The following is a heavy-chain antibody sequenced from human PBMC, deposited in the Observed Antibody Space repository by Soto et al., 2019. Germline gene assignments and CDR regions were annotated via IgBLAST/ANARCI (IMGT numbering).Heavy chain of an antibody. CDR3: ARTTAVPNTLRSRYFFDY. CDR2: VYYSGTT. CDR1: CGSVSNKTYY. Sequence: ATLSLTCSASCGSVSNKTYYSWWLRQHPGRKLEWMGYVYYSGTTNYNPSLKSRVTISVDLSKNQFSLRLSSVTTADTALYYCARTTAVPNTLRSRYFFDYWGQGTLVTVSS. V-gene: IGHV4-61*01. J-gene: IGHJ4*02. D-gene: IGHD4-17*01.